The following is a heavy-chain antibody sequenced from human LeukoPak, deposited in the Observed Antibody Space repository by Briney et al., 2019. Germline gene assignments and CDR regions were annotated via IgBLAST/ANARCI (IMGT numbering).Heavy chain of an antibody. Sequence: PSETLSLTCAVSGPPISSSYWWSWVRQPPGKGLEWIGEIYHSGNTNHNPSLESRVMISVDKSKNHFSLKMSSVTAADTAVYYCARISSGHYDYWGQGTLVTVSS. CDR1: GPPISSSYW. J-gene: IGHJ4*02. CDR3: ARISSGHYDY. CDR2: IYHSGNT. V-gene: IGHV4-4*02. D-gene: IGHD3-22*01.